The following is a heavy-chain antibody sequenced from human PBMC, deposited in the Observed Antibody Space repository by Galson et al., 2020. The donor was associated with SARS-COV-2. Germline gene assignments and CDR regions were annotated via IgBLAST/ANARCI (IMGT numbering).Heavy chain of an antibody. CDR3: ARDATSSGWYNWFDP. CDR1: GGTIRSSNYY. V-gene: IGHV4-39*07. J-gene: IGHJ5*02. CDR2: TGST. Sequence: SENLSLTCTVSGGTIRSSNYYWGWIRQPQGKGLEWIDTGSTHYSPSLQSRVTISVDTSKNQFSLILSSVTAADTAMYYCARDATSSGWYNWFDPWGQGTLVTVSS. D-gene: IGHD6-19*01.